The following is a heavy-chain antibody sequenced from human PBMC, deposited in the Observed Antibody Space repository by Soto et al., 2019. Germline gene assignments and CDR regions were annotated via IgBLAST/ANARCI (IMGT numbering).Heavy chain of an antibody. CDR2: IHYNGNT. Sequence: QVQLQVSGPGLVKPSETLSLTCTVSGDSISAYSWSWVRQPPGKGLEWIGTIHYNGNTKYSPSLKSRVTMSVDTSKNHFSLRLISVTAADTAIYFCAREGNLGRWLQPLDFWGQGTLVTVSS. J-gene: IGHJ4*02. CDR3: AREGNLGRWLQPLDF. D-gene: IGHD5-12*01. CDR1: GDSISAYS. V-gene: IGHV4-59*01.